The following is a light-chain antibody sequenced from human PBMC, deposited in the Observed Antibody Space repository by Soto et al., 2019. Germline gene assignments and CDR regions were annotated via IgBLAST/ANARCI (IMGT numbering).Light chain of an antibody. CDR2: DAS. V-gene: IGKV1-5*01. CDR3: QQYNSYRT. Sequence: DIQMTQSPSTLSASVGDRVTITCRARQSISIWLAWYQQKPGKAPKLLIYDASILESGVPSRFSGSGSGTDSTLTISSLQPDDFATYYCQQYNSYRTLGQGTKVDIK. J-gene: IGKJ1*01. CDR1: QSISIW.